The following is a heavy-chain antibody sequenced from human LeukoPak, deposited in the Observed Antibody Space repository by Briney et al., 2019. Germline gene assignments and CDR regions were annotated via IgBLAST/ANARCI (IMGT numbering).Heavy chain of an antibody. CDR3: ARLSYSSGQRNYYYYMDV. J-gene: IGHJ6*03. V-gene: IGHV3-15*01. CDR1: GFTFSNAW. CDR2: IKSKTDGGTT. Sequence: GGSLRLSCAASGFTFSNAWMSWVRQAPGKGLEWVGRIKSKTDGGTTDYAAPVKGRFTISRDDSKNTLYLQMSSLRAEDTAVYYCARLSYSSGQRNYYYYMDVWGKGTTITVSS. D-gene: IGHD6-19*01.